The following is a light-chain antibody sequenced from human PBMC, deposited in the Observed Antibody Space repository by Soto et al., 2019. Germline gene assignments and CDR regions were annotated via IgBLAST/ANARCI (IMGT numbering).Light chain of an antibody. CDR1: QSVGSN. CDR2: GAS. Sequence: EIVMTQSPVTLSVSPGERATLSCRASQSVGSNLAWYHQKPGQAPRLLIYGASSRATGIPARFSGSGSGTEFTLTISSLQSEDFAVYYCQQTYSSPRTFGQGTKVEIK. J-gene: IGKJ1*01. V-gene: IGKV3-15*01. CDR3: QQTYSSPRT.